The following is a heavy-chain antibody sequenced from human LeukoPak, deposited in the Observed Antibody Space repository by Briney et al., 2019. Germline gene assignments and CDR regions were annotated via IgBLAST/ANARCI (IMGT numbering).Heavy chain of an antibody. J-gene: IGHJ4*02. CDR2: ICSSSRYI. CDR3: ARDNYYGSGSPTYFDY. V-gene: IGHV3-21*01. Sequence: GGSLRLSRGASGFTFSSYSMNWVRPAPGEGLGGVSSICSSSRYIYYADSVKGRFTISRDNAKNSLYLQMNSLRAEDTAVYYCARDNYYGSGSPTYFDYWGQGTLVTVSS. CDR1: GFTFSSYS. D-gene: IGHD3-10*01.